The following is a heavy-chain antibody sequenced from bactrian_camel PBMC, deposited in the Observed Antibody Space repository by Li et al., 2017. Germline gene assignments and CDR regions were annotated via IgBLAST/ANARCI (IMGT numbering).Heavy chain of an antibody. Sequence: VQLVESGGGSVQAGGSLTLSCAFNGCTYGRCCISWFRQAPGKGREGVATVGPGGSRTYPDSVKGRFTISRDNAKNTLYLQLNSLKPEDAAMYYCAAVRRGSGYRSCRPGDAPCSYYGQGTQVTGS. V-gene: IGHV3S31*01. J-gene: IGHJ4*01. CDR1: GCTYGRCC. CDR2: VGPGGSRT. D-gene: IGHD2*01.